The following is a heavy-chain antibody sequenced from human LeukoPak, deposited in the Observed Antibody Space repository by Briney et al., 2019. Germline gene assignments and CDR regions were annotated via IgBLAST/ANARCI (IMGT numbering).Heavy chain of an antibody. V-gene: IGHV3-7*03. Sequence: GGSLRLSCAASGFIFSNNWMNWVRQAPGKGLEWVANIKPDGSDKFYVDSVKGRFTISRDNSKNTLYLQMNSLRAEDTAVYYCAKDRELVAGGWFDPWGQGTLVAVSS. CDR1: GFIFSNNW. D-gene: IGHD1-7*01. CDR3: AKDRELVAGGWFDP. CDR2: IKPDGSDK. J-gene: IGHJ5*02.